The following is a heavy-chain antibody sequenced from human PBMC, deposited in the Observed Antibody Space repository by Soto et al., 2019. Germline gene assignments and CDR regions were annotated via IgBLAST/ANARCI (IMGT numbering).Heavy chain of an antibody. CDR1: GGSISSSNW. CDR2: IYHSGST. D-gene: IGHD3-10*01. Sequence: QVQLQESGPGLVKPSGTLSLTCAVSGGSISSSNWWSWVRQPPGKGLEWIGEIYHSGSTNYNPSLKNRVTISVDKSKNQYSLKLSSVTAADTAVYYCARDRRYYGSGRYYYYGMDVWGQGTTVTVSS. V-gene: IGHV4-4*02. J-gene: IGHJ6*02. CDR3: ARDRRYYGSGRYYYYGMDV.